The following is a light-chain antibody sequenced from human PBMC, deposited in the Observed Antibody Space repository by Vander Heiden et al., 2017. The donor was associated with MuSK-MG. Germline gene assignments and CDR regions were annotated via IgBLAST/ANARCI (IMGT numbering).Light chain of an antibody. CDR1: SSDVGTSHF. CDR2: AGS. CDR3: CSFGNSNYVM. Sequence: QSALTQPRSVSGSPGQSVTISCTGTSSDVGTSHFVSWYQQHPGKAPKLMMYAGSKRPAGVPDRLSGAKSGYTASLTIAGLQSEEEADYYCCSFGNSNYVMFGGGTKLTVL. V-gene: IGLV2-11*01. J-gene: IGLJ3*02.